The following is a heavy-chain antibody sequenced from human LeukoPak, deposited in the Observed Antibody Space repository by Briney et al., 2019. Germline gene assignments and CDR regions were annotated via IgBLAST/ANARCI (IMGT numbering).Heavy chain of an antibody. CDR3: ARDAMDSTGFDFDY. CDR1: GFTFSDYY. D-gene: IGHD3-22*01. CDR2: ISTSGGSI. J-gene: IGHJ4*02. V-gene: IGHV3-11*01. Sequence: GGSLRLSCAASGFTFSDYYMTWVRQAPGKGLEWVSYISTSGGSIYYAGSGKGRFTISRDNAKNSLYLQMNSLRAEDTAVYYCARDAMDSTGFDFDYWGQGTLVTVSS.